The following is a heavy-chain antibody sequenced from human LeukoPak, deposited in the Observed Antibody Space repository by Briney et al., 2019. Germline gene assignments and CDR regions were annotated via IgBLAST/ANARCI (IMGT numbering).Heavy chain of an antibody. CDR2: IYYSGNT. CDR3: AKVKVTYYYDAGGYYYFDY. CDR1: GGAITGSY. J-gene: IGHJ4*02. V-gene: IGHV4-59*01. D-gene: IGHD3-22*01. Sequence: SETLSLTCTVSGGAITGSYWAWLRQPPGKGLESIGYIYYSGNTNYNPSLRGRVTISVDTSKRQFSLMLRSVTAADTAVYYCAKVKVTYYYDAGGYYYFDYWGQGTLVTVSS.